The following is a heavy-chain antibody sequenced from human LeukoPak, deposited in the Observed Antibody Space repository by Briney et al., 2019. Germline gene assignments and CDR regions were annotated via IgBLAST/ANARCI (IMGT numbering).Heavy chain of an antibody. CDR1: GGSISSSSYY. Sequence: SETLSLTCTVSGGSISSSSYYWGWIRQPPGKGLEWIGSIYYSGSTYNNPSLKSRVTISVDTSKNQFSLKLSSVTAADTAVYYCARLSRGGTSGYWGQGTLVTVSS. V-gene: IGHV4-39*01. CDR2: IYYSGST. J-gene: IGHJ4*02. D-gene: IGHD3-16*01. CDR3: ARLSRGGTSGY.